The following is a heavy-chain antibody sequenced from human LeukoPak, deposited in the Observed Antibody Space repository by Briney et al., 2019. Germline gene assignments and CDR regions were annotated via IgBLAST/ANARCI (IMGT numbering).Heavy chain of an antibody. V-gene: IGHV4-59*04. J-gene: IGHJ4*02. D-gene: IGHD1-1*01. Sequence: SETLALTCTVSGGSISYYYWGWIRQPPGKGLEWIGSIYHSGSTYYNPSLKSRVTISVDTSKNQFSLKLRSVTAADTAVYYCAEVERRNYWGQGTLVTVSS. CDR2: IYHSGST. CDR3: AEVERRNY. CDR1: GGSISYYY.